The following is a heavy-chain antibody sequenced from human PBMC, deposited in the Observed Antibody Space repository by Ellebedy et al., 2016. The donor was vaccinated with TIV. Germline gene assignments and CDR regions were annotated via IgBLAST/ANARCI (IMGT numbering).Heavy chain of an antibody. CDR2: ISSSSSTI. CDR1: GFTFSSYS. CDR3: ARDRGGYTYGNFDY. J-gene: IGHJ4*02. V-gene: IGHV3-48*02. Sequence: GESLKISCAASGFTFSSYSMNWVRQAPGKGLEWVSYISSSSSTIHYADSVKGRFTISRDNAKNSLYLQMNSLRDEDTAVNYCARDRGGYTYGNFDYWGQGTLVTVSS. D-gene: IGHD5-18*01.